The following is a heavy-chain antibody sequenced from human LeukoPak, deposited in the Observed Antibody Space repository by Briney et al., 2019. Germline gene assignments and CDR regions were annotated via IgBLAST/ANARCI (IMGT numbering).Heavy chain of an antibody. V-gene: IGHV3-21*01. Sequence: GGSLRLSCAASGFTFRTYSMNWVRQAPGKGLEWVSSISSRSSYSYYADSVRGRFTISRDNAKNSLYLQMNSLRAEDTAVYYCARDLLYSYDSGGFEAFDIWGQGTMVTVSS. CDR1: GFTFRTYS. D-gene: IGHD3-10*01. CDR2: ISSRSSYS. J-gene: IGHJ3*02. CDR3: ARDLLYSYDSGGFEAFDI.